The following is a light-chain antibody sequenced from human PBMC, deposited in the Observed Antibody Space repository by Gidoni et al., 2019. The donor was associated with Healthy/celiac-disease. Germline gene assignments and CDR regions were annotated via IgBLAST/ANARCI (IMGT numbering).Light chain of an antibody. J-gene: IGKJ2*01. CDR3: QQSYSTPHT. Sequence: DIQMTQSPSSLPASVGDIVTITCRASQSISSYLNWYQQKPGKAPKLLIYAASSLQSGVPSRFSGSGSGTDFTLTIISLQPEDFATYYCQQSYSTPHTFXQXTKLEIK. CDR1: QSISSY. V-gene: IGKV1-39*01. CDR2: AAS.